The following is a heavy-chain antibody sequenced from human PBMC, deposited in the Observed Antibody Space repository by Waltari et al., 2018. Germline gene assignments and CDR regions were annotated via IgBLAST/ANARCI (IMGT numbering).Heavy chain of an antibody. CDR2: IRPDGGEN. CDR3: ATMGAGRAPDY. Sequence: EVQLVESGGGLVQPGGSLRVSCAASTFSFSSYWMAWFRQAPGKGRGWVTTIRPDGGENFYVDSVKGRFSISRDNAKNSFYLQMNSLRVEDTAIFYCATMGAGRAPDYWGQGTLVTVSS. CDR1: TFSFSSYW. D-gene: IGHD3-16*01. J-gene: IGHJ4*02. V-gene: IGHV3-7*03.